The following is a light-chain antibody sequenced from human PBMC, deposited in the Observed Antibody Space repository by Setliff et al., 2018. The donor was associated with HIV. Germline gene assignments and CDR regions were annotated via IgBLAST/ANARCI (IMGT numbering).Light chain of an antibody. Sequence: QSALTQPASVSGSPGQSITIPCTGTSSDIGRYNSVSWYQQKPGKTPKLLSFDVNNRPSGVSTRFSASKSGNTASLTISGLQPEDEADYYCNSFASNSAYTPYVCGTGTKVTVL. J-gene: IGLJ1*01. CDR3: NSFASNSAYTPYV. V-gene: IGLV2-14*01. CDR2: DVN. CDR1: SSDIGRYNS.